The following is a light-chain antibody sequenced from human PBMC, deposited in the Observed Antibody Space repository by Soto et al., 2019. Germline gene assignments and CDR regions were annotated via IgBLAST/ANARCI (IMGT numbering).Light chain of an antibody. CDR2: SNY. CDR1: SSNIGSKT. Sequence: QSVLTRPPSASGTPRQRVTISCYGSSSNIGSKTVNWYQQLPGTAPKLLIYSNYQRPSGVPDRFSGSKSGTSASLAISGPQSEDEADYYCSAWDASLNGYVFGTGTKVTVL. V-gene: IGLV1-44*01. CDR3: SAWDASLNGYV. J-gene: IGLJ1*01.